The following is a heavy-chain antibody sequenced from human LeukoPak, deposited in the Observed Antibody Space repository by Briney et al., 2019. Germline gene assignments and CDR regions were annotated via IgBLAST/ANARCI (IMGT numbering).Heavy chain of an antibody. Sequence: GGSLRLSCAASGFTFSSYAMSWVRQAPGKGLEWVSAISGSGGSTYYADSVKGRFTISRDNSRNTLYLQMNSLRAEDTAVYHCAKDPYDYYDSSGYYYEPYFDYWGQGTLVTVSS. J-gene: IGHJ4*02. D-gene: IGHD3-22*01. CDR1: GFTFSSYA. V-gene: IGHV3-23*01. CDR2: ISGSGGST. CDR3: AKDPYDYYDSSGYYYEPYFDY.